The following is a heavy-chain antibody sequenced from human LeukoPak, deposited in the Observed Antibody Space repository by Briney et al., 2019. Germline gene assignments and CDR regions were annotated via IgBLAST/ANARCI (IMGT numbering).Heavy chain of an antibody. CDR2: ISSSSSYI. Sequence: GGSLRLSCAASGFTFSSYSMNWVRQAPGKGLEWVSSISSSSSYIYYADSVKGRFTISRDNAKNSPYLQMNSLRAEDTAVYYCARRGYGSGPLDHWGQGTLVTVSS. J-gene: IGHJ4*02. CDR1: GFTFSSYS. V-gene: IGHV3-21*01. D-gene: IGHD6-19*01. CDR3: ARRGYGSGPLDH.